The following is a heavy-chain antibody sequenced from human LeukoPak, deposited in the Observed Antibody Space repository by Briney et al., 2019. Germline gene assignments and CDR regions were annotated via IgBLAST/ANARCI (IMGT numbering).Heavy chain of an antibody. CDR2: IYYSGST. V-gene: IGHV4-59*12. CDR3: ARGPIVVVPAAHRGPQYYYYYYMDV. J-gene: IGHJ6*03. CDR1: GGSISNYC. D-gene: IGHD2-2*01. Sequence: PSETLSLTCTVSGGSISNYCWNWIRQPPGRGLDWIGYIYYSGSTNYNPSLKSRVTMSVDTSKNHFSLRLSSVTAADTAVYYCARGPIVVVPAAHRGPQYYYYYYMDVWGKGTTVTVSS.